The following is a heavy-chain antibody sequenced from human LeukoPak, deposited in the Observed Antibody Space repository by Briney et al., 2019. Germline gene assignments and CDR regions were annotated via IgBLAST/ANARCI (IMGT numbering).Heavy chain of an antibody. CDR3: ARVEYSSSWFGGTDGMDV. Sequence: ASVKVSCKASGYTFTSYAMNWVRQAPGQGLEWMGWINTNTGNPTYAQGFTGRFVFSLDTSVSTACLQISSLKAEDTAVYYCARVEYSSSWFGGTDGMDVWGQGTTVTVSS. J-gene: IGHJ6*02. CDR2: INTNTGNP. V-gene: IGHV7-4-1*02. CDR1: GYTFTSYA. D-gene: IGHD6-13*01.